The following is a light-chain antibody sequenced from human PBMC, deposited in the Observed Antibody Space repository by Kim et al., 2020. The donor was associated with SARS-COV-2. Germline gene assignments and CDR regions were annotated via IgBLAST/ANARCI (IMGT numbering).Light chain of an antibody. Sequence: SVGDRVTITCRASQSISSYLNWYQQKPGKAPKLLIYAASSLQSGVPSRFSGSGSGTDFTLTISSLRPEDFATYYCQQSYSTPRGYTFGQGTKLEI. CDR2: AAS. J-gene: IGKJ2*01. CDR1: QSISSY. V-gene: IGKV1-39*01. CDR3: QQSYSTPRGYT.